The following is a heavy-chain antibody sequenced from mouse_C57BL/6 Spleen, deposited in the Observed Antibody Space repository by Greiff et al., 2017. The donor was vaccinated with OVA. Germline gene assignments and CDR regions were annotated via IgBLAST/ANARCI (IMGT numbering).Heavy chain of an antibody. D-gene: IGHD2-5*01. CDR2: IWTGGGT. CDR3: ARRSYYSNGGYYFDY. V-gene: IGHV2-9-1*01. J-gene: IGHJ2*01. CDR1: GFSLTSYA. Sequence: VQRVESGPGLVAPSQSLSITCTVSGFSLTSYAISWVRQPPGKGLEWLGVIWTGGGTNYNSALKSRLSISKDNSKSQVFLKMNSLQTDDTARYYCARRSYYSNGGYYFDYWGQGTTLTVSS.